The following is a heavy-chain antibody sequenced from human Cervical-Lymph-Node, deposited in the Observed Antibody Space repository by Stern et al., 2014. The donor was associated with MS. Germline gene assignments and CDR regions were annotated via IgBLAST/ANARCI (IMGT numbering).Heavy chain of an antibody. J-gene: IGHJ4*02. Sequence: VQLEESGAEVKKPGASVKVSCKTSGYTFTDYYMHWVRQAPGQGLEWMGWINSYNGDTKYAQNFQGRVTMTTDTSTSTVYMDLRRLTSDDTAVYYCARDCSSSSCHDYWGQGTLVTVSS. V-gene: IGHV1-2*02. D-gene: IGHD2-2*01. CDR2: INSYNGDT. CDR1: GYTFTDYY. CDR3: ARDCSSSSCHDY.